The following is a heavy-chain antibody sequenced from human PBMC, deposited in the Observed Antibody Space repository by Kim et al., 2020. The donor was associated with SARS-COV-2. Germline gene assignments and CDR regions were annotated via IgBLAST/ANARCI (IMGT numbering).Heavy chain of an antibody. CDR2: ISYDGSNK. J-gene: IGHJ6*02. V-gene: IGHV3-30-3*01. Sequence: GGSLRLSCAASAFTFSSYAMHWVRQAPGKGLEWVAVISYDGSNKYYADSVKGRFTISRDNSKNTLYLQMNSLRAEDTAVYYCARARGGSYYYGMDVWGQGTTVTVSS. D-gene: IGHD1-26*01. CDR1: AFTFSSYA. CDR3: ARARGGSYYYGMDV.